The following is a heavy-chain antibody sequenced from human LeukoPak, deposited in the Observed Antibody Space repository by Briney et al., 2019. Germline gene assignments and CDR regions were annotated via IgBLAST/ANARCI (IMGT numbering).Heavy chain of an antibody. CDR1: GYSFTSYW. CDR2: IYPGDSDT. V-gene: IGHV5-51*01. D-gene: IGHD6-13*01. CDR3: ARTGYTSRWAIDY. Sequence: PGESLKISCKGSGYSFTSYWIGWVRQLPGKGLEWMGIIYPGDSDTRYSPSFQGQVTISADKSISTAYLQWSSLKASDTAMYYCARTGYTSRWAIDYWGQGTLVTVSS. J-gene: IGHJ4*02.